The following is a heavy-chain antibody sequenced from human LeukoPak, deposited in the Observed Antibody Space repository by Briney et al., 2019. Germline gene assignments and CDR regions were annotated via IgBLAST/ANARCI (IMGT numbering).Heavy chain of an antibody. J-gene: IGHJ4*02. CDR1: GGSFRDYY. V-gene: IGHV4-34*01. D-gene: IGHD1-20*01. CDR2: INHSGST. Sequence: SDTLSLTCAVYGGSFRDYYWSWIRQPPGQGLEWIGEINHSGSTNYNPSLKSRVTISLDTSKNQFSLRLTSVTAADTAVYYCARYNWNDVLFDSWGQGTLVTVSS. CDR3: ARYNWNDVLFDS.